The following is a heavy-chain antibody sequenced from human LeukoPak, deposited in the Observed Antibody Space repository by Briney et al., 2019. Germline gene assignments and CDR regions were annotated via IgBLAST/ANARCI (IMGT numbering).Heavy chain of an antibody. D-gene: IGHD1-26*01. J-gene: IGHJ5*02. CDR3: ARLGPGGRWFDP. CDR2: IYYSGST. V-gene: IGHV4-31*03. Sequence: SETLSLTCTVSGGSISSGGYYWSWIRQHPGKGLEWIGYIYYSGSTYYNPSLKSRVTISVDTSKNQFSLKLSSVTAADTAVYYCARLGPGGRWFDPWGQGTLVTVSS. CDR1: GGSISSGGYY.